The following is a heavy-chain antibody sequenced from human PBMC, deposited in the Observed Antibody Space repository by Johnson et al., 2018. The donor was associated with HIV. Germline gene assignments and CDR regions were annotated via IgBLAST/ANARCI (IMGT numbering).Heavy chain of an antibody. Sequence: QVQLVESGGGVVQPGRSLRLSCAASGFTFSSYGMHWVRQAPGKGLEWVAVIWYDGSNKYYADSVKGRFTISRDNSKNTLYLQMNSLRAEDTAVYYCARDRSSGWYGRVDAFDIWGQGTMVTVSS. D-gene: IGHD6-19*01. CDR1: GFTFSSYG. CDR3: ARDRSSGWYGRVDAFDI. V-gene: IGHV3-33*01. J-gene: IGHJ3*02. CDR2: IWYDGSNK.